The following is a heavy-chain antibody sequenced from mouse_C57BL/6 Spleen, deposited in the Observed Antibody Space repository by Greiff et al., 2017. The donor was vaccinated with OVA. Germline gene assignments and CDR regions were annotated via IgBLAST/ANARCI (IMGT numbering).Heavy chain of an antibody. CDR3: ASDGYYGAMDY. D-gene: IGHD2-3*01. V-gene: IGHV5-4*01. J-gene: IGHJ4*01. CDR1: GFTFSSYA. CDR2: ISDGGSYT. Sequence: EVHLVESGGGLVKPGGSLKLSCAASGFTFSSYAMSWVRQTPEKRLEWVATISDGGSYTYYPDNVKGRFTISRDNAKNNLYLQMSHLKSEDTAMYYCASDGYYGAMDYWGQGTSVTVSS.